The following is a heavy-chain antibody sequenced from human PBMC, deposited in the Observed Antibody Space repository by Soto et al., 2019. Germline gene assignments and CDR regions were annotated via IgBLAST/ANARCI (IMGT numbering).Heavy chain of an antibody. Sequence: QVQLVQSGAEVKKPGASVKVYCKASGYTFTSYDINWVRQATGQGLEWMGWMNPNSGNTGYAQKFQGRVTMTRNTSISTAYMELSSLRSEDTAVYYSARKGGSRRANWFDPWGQGTLVTVSS. CDR1: GYTFTSYD. CDR2: MNPNSGNT. D-gene: IGHD6-13*01. J-gene: IGHJ5*02. V-gene: IGHV1-8*01. CDR3: ARKGGSRRANWFDP.